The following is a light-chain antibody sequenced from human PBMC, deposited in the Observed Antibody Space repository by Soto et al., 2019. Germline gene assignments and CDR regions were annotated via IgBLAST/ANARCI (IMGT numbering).Light chain of an antibody. CDR1: QTVAYN. CDR2: GAS. V-gene: IGKV3-15*01. J-gene: IGKJ3*01. CDR3: QQYNHWLLT. Sequence: EIVMTQSPATLSLSPGDRATLSCRASQTVAYNLAWYQQKPGQAPRLLIYGASTRATGIPERFSGSGSGTEFTLTISSLQSEDVAVYYCQQYNHWLLTFGPGTKVDI.